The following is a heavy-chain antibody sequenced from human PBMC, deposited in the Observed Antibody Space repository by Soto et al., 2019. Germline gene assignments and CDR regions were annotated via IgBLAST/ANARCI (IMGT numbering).Heavy chain of an antibody. CDR1: GGSISSGGYS. CDR2: IYHSGST. CDR3: AAGGGLPRYY. V-gene: IGHV4-30-2*01. Sequence: SETLSLTCAVSGGSISSGGYSCSWIRQPPGKGLEWIGYIYHSGSTYYNPSLKSRVTISVDRSKNQFSLKLSSVTAADTAVYYCAAGGGLPRYYWGQGTLVTVSS. J-gene: IGHJ4*02. D-gene: IGHD5-12*01.